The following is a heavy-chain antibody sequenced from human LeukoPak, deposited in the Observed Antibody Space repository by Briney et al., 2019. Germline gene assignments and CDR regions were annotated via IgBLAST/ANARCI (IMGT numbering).Heavy chain of an antibody. CDR3: ARVGSDDYSDYYYYGMDV. Sequence: ASVKVSTKASGYTFTSYAMHWVRQAPGQRLEWMGWINAGNGNTKYSQKFQGRVTITRDTSASTAYMELSSLRSEDTAVYYCARVGSDDYSDYYYYGMDVWGQGTTVTVSS. J-gene: IGHJ6*02. V-gene: IGHV1-3*01. D-gene: IGHD4-11*01. CDR2: INAGNGNT. CDR1: GYTFTSYA.